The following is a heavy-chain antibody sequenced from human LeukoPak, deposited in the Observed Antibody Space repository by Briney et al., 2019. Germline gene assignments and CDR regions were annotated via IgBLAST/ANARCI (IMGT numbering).Heavy chain of an antibody. CDR3: ARVYWYYFDY. V-gene: IGHV4-39*07. CDR1: GGSISSTSYY. CDR2: IYYSGST. Sequence: SETLSLTCTVSGGSISSTSYYWGWIRQPPGKGLEWIGNIYYSGSTYYNPSLKSRVTISVDASKNQFSLKLSSVTAADTAVYYCARVYWYYFDYWGQGTLVTVSS. J-gene: IGHJ4*02. D-gene: IGHD2-8*02.